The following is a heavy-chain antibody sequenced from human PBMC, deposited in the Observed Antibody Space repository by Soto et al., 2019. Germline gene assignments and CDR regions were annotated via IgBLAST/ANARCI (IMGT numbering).Heavy chain of an antibody. Sequence: GGSLRLSCADSEFTFSHYWMHWVRQAPGKGLVWVSRINPDGTTTNYADSVKGRFTISRDNAKNSLYLQMNSLRDEDTAVYYCARDPYPSTTVTIMDYWGQGTLVTVSS. J-gene: IGHJ4*02. CDR1: EFTFSHYW. D-gene: IGHD4-17*01. V-gene: IGHV3-74*01. CDR2: INPDGTTT. CDR3: ARDPYPSTTVTIMDY.